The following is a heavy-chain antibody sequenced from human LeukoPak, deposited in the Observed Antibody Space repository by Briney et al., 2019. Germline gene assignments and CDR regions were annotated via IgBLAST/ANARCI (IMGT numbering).Heavy chain of an antibody. CDR3: ARDGDKGYSGYDWGGNSYAFDI. D-gene: IGHD5-12*01. V-gene: IGHV1-69*06. Sequence: ASVKVSCKASGGTFSNYAISWVRQAPGQGLEWMGGIIPIFGTADYAQKFQGRVTITADKSTSTAYMELSSLRSEDTAVYYCARDGDKGYSGYDWGGNSYAFDIWGQGTMVTVSS. CDR1: GGTFSNYA. CDR2: IIPIFGTA. J-gene: IGHJ3*02.